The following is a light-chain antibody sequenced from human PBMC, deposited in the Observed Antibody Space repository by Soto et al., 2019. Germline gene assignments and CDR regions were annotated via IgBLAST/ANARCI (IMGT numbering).Light chain of an antibody. CDR1: QSVSSSF. CDR3: QQYDNSPVT. J-gene: IGKJ1*01. Sequence: EIVLTQSPGTLSLSPGERATLSCRASQSVSSSFLAWYQQKPGQAPRLLIYGASSRATGIPVRFSGSGSGTDFTLTISRLEPEDFAVYYCQQYDNSPVTFGQGTKVEIK. CDR2: GAS. V-gene: IGKV3-20*01.